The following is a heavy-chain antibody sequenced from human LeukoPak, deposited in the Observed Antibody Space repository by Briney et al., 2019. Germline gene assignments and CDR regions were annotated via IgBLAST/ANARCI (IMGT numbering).Heavy chain of an antibody. Sequence: PSETLSLTYTVSGGSISSYYWSWIRQPPGKGLEWIGDIYYSGSTNYNPSLKSRVTISVDTSKNQFSLKLSSVTAADTAVYYCARDPYYYDSSGYSSSHAFDIWGQGTMVTVSS. CDR2: IYYSGST. CDR3: ARDPYYYDSSGYSSSHAFDI. J-gene: IGHJ3*02. V-gene: IGHV4-59*01. D-gene: IGHD3-22*01. CDR1: GGSISSYY.